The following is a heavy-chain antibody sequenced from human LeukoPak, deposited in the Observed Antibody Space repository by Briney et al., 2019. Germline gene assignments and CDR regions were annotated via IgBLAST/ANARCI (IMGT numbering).Heavy chain of an antibody. V-gene: IGHV4-34*01. D-gene: IGHD5-18*01. CDR1: GGSFRGYY. J-gene: IGHJ3*02. CDR2: INHSGTT. Sequence: SETLSLTCAVYGGSFRGYYWTWIRQPPGKGLEWIGEINHSGTTNYNPSLKSRVTISLDTSKNQFSLKLSSVTAADTAIYYCARNIQNDAFYIWGQGTMVTVSS. CDR3: ARNIQNDAFYI.